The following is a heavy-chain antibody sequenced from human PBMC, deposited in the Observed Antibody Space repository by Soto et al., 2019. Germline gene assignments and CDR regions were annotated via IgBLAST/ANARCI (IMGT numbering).Heavy chain of an antibody. D-gene: IGHD3-3*01. CDR1: GGSISSSNW. V-gene: IGHV4-4*02. CDR3: ARDLKRYYDFWSGYQQGYYYGMDV. Sequence: SETLSLTCAVSGGSISSSNWWSWVRQPPGKGLEWIGEIYHSGSTNYNPSLKSRVTISVDKSKNQFSLKLSSVTAAGTAVYYCARDLKRYYDFWSGYQQGYYYGMDVWGQGTTVTVSS. CDR2: IYHSGST. J-gene: IGHJ6*02.